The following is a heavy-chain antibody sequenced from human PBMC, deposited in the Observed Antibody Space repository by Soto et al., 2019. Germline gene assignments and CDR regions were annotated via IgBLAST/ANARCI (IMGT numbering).Heavy chain of an antibody. CDR1: GYTFTSYY. CDR2: INPSGGST. Sequence: ASVKVSCKASGYTFTSYYMHWVRQAPGQGLEWMGIINPSGGSTSYAQKFQGRVTMTRDTSTSTVYMELSSLRSEDTAVYYCARAQYQLLSRSKYYFDYWGQGTLVTVSS. V-gene: IGHV1-46*03. CDR3: ARAQYQLLSRSKYYFDY. J-gene: IGHJ4*02. D-gene: IGHD2-2*01.